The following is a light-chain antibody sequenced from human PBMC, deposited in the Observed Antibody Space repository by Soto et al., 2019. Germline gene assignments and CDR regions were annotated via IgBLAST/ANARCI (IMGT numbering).Light chain of an antibody. CDR2: GAS. V-gene: IGKV3-20*01. Sequence: EIVLTQSPGTLSLSPGERATLSCRASQSVAGSYLAWYQQKPGQAPRLLIYGASGRATGIPDRFGGGGSGTDFTLTISRLGPEDIAVYYCHQYAGSPRTVGQGTKVEI. CDR1: QSVAGSY. CDR3: HQYAGSPRT. J-gene: IGKJ1*01.